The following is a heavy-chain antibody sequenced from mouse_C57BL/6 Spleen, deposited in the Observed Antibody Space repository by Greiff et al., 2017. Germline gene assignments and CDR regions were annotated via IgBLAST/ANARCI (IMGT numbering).Heavy chain of an antibody. J-gene: IGHJ1*03. Sequence: EVQGVESGGGLVKPGGSLKLSCAASGFTFSSYTMSWVRQTPEKRLAWVATISGGGGNTYYPDSVKGRITISRDNAKNTLYLHMSRLRSEDTALYYCARHLTTVVGYFDVWGTGTTVTVSS. V-gene: IGHV5-9*01. D-gene: IGHD1-1*01. CDR2: ISGGGGNT. CDR1: GFTFSSYT. CDR3: ARHLTTVVGYFDV.